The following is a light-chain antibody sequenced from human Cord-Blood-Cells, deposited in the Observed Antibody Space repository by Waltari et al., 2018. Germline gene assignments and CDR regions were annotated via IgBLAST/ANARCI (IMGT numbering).Light chain of an antibody. J-gene: IGKJ3*01. CDR1: QGISSY. CDR3: QQYYSYPLT. CDR2: AAS. V-gene: IGKV1-8*01. Sequence: IRMTQSPSSFSASTGDRVTITCRASQGISSYLAWYQQKPGKAPKLLIYAASTLQSGVPSSFSGSGSGTDFTLTISCLQSEDFATYYCQQYYSYPLTFDPGTKVDIK.